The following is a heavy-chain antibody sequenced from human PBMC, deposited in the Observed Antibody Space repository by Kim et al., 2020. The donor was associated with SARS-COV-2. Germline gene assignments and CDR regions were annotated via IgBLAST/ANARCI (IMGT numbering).Heavy chain of an antibody. D-gene: IGHD3-10*01. Sequence: YYADSVKGRFTISRDNAKNSLYLQMNSLRAEDTAVYYCARDIIGYYGMDGWGQGTTVTVSS. J-gene: IGHJ6*02. V-gene: IGHV3-21*01. CDR3: ARDIIGYYGMDG.